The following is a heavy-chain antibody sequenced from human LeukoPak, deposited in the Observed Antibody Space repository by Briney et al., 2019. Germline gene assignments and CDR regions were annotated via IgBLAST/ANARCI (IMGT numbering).Heavy chain of an antibody. J-gene: IGHJ4*02. V-gene: IGHV3-48*01. CDR3: ARDTHYSFDY. D-gene: IGHD2-21*01. CDR1: GFIFSSYS. Sequence: GGSLRLSCAASGFIFSSYSMNWVRQAPGKGLEWVSYISIRSTTISYADSVRGRFTISSDNAKNSLYLQMNGLRAEDTAVYYCARDTHYSFDYWGQGTLVFVSS. CDR2: ISIRSTTI.